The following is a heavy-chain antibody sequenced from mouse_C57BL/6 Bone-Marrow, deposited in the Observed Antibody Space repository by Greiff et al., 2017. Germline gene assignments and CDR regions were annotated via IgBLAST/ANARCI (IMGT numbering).Heavy chain of an antibody. CDR2: IDPSDSYT. V-gene: IGHV1-59*01. Sequence: VQLQQSGAELVRPGTSVKLSCKASGYTFTSYWMPWVKQRPGQGLEWIGVIDPSDSYTNYNQKFKGKATLTVDTSSSTAYMQLSSLTSEDSAVYYGARTSTTVVAPHFDVWGTGTTVTVSS. CDR3: ARTSTTVVAPHFDV. CDR1: GYTFTSYW. D-gene: IGHD1-1*01. J-gene: IGHJ1*03.